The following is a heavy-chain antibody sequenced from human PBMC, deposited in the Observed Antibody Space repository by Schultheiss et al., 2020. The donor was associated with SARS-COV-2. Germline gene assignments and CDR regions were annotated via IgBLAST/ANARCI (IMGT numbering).Heavy chain of an antibody. CDR2: IYTSGST. CDR3: ARPTTIVVDWYFDL. J-gene: IGHJ2*01. Sequence: SQTLSFTCPVSGGSVSDFQWIWIRQPAGKGLEWIGRIYTSGSTNYNPSLKSRVTISVDTSKNQFSLKLSSVTAADTAVYYCARPTTIVVDWYFDLWGRGTLVTVSS. CDR1: GGSVSDFQ. V-gene: IGHV4-4*07. D-gene: IGHD2-21*01.